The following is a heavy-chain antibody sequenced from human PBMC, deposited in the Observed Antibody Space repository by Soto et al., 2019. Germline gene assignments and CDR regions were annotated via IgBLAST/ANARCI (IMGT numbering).Heavy chain of an antibody. CDR2: IKEDGSER. V-gene: IGHV3-7*04. Sequence: EVQLVESGGGLVQPGGSLRLSCAGSGFTFRNYWMNWVRQAPGKGLEWVANIKEDGSERYYVDSVKGRFTISRDNADNSLYLQMNSLRVEDTAVYYCARGSTTSSPVYWGQGTLVTVSS. D-gene: IGHD2-2*01. CDR1: GFTFRNYW. J-gene: IGHJ4*02. CDR3: ARGSTTSSPVY.